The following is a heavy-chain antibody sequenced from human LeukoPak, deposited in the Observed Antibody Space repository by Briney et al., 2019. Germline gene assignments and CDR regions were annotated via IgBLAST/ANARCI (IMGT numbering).Heavy chain of an antibody. Sequence: GGSLRLSCAASGLTFSSYGMHWVRQAPGKGLEWVAVISYDGSNKYYADSVKGRFTISRDNSKNTLYLQMNSLRAEDTAVYYCAKGKGDRWLETTGPMDVWGQGTTVTVSS. J-gene: IGHJ6*02. V-gene: IGHV3-30*18. CDR1: GLTFSSYG. CDR3: AKGKGDRWLETTGPMDV. CDR2: ISYDGSNK. D-gene: IGHD1-7*01.